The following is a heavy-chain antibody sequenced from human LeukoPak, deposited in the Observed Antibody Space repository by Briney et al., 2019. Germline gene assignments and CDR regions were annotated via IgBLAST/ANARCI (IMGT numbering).Heavy chain of an antibody. V-gene: IGHV3-23*01. D-gene: IGHD3-9*01. Sequence: GASLSLSCVASGFTFSNYAMSWVRQAPGKELEGVSAITGSGGNTYYADSVKGRFTISRDNSKNTVFLQMNSLRAEDTAVYYCAKWGDYDVLTGYYVSDYWGQGTLVTVSS. CDR2: ITGSGGNT. CDR1: GFTFSNYA. CDR3: AKWGDYDVLTGYYVSDY. J-gene: IGHJ4*02.